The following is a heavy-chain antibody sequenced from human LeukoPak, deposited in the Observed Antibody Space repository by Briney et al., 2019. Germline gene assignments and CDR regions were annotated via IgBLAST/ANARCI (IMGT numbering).Heavy chain of an antibody. CDR2: IYYSGST. Sequence: SETLSLTCTVSGGSISSSSYYWGWIRQPPGKGLEWIGSIYYSGSTYYNPPLKSRVTISVDTSKNQFSLKLSSVTAADTAVYYCARHSIAAAGTDYWGQGTLVTVSS. J-gene: IGHJ4*02. CDR1: GGSISSSSYY. CDR3: ARHSIAAAGTDY. D-gene: IGHD6-13*01. V-gene: IGHV4-39*01.